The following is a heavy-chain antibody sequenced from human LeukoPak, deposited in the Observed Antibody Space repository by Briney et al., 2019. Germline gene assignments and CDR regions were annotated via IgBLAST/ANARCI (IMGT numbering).Heavy chain of an antibody. J-gene: IGHJ4*02. CDR1: GYTFSAYY. D-gene: IGHD1-26*01. Sequence: ASVKVSFKASGYTFSAYYMHWVRQAPGQGLEWMGWINPNSGGTNYAQKLQGRVTMTTDTSTSTAYMELRSLRSDDTAVYYCARDYGIVGATNFDYWGQGTLVTVSS. CDR3: ARDYGIVGATNFDY. V-gene: IGHV1-2*02. CDR2: INPNSGGT.